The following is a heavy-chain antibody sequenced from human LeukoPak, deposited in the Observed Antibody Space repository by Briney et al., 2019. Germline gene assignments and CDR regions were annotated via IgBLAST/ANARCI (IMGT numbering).Heavy chain of an antibody. CDR2: IYYSGST. V-gene: IGHV4-61*01. CDR1: GGSISSGSYY. Sequence: NASQTLSLTCTVSGGSISSGSYYWSWIRQPPGKGLEWIGYIYYSGSTNYNPSLKSRVTISVDTSKNQFSLKLSSVTAADTAVYYCARGETVYYFDYWGQGTLVTVSS. J-gene: IGHJ4*02. CDR3: ARGETVYYFDY.